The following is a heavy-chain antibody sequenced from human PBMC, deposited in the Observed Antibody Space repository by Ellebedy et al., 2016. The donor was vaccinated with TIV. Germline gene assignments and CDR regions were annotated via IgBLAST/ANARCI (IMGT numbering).Heavy chain of an antibody. CDR3: ARAASGHTGYFFDS. CDR1: GASITGYY. V-gene: IGHV4-59*12. J-gene: IGHJ4*02. CDR2: ISYTGVT. Sequence: SETLSLXXTVSGASITGYYWSWIRQPPGKGLEWIGSISYTGVTHYNPSLKSRLTMSVDTSKNQFSLKLDSLIAADTAVYYCARAASGHTGYFFDSWGQGTLVTVSS. D-gene: IGHD5-18*01.